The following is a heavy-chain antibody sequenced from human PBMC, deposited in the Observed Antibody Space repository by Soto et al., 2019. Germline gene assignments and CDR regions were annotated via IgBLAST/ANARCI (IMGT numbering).Heavy chain of an antibody. J-gene: IGHJ6*02. Sequence: SVKVSCKASGGTFSSYAISWVRQAPGQGLEWMGGIIPIFGTANYAQKFQGRVTITADESTSTAYMELSSLRSEDTAVYYCARMKRYRRSRYGLEYYYGMDVWGQGTTVTVSS. V-gene: IGHV1-69*13. CDR3: ARMKRYRRSRYGLEYYYGMDV. CDR2: IIPIFGTA. D-gene: IGHD1-26*01. CDR1: GGTFSSYA.